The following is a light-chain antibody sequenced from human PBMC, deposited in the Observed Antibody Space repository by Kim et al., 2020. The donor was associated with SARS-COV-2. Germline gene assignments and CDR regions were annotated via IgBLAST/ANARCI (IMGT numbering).Light chain of an antibody. CDR1: SLRSYY. CDR3: ISRDSNDTVV. Sequence: VALGPTVRITCHGDSLRSYYATWYQQKPVQAPIVVIYGKNYRPSGIPDLFSGSSSGNTASLTITGTQAGDEADYYCISRDSNDTVVFGGGTQLTVL. V-gene: IGLV3-19*01. J-gene: IGLJ2*01. CDR2: GKN.